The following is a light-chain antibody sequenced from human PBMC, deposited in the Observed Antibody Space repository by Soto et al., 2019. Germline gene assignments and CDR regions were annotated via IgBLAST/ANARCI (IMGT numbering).Light chain of an antibody. CDR2: GAS. Sequence: IVLTQSPGTLSLSPGERATLSCRASQSVSSSYLAWYQQKPGQAPRLLIYGASSRATGIPDRFSGSGYVKDFTLTISRLEPEDFAVYYFQQYGSSPPITFGQGTRLEIK. CDR1: QSVSSSY. CDR3: QQYGSSPPIT. J-gene: IGKJ5*01. V-gene: IGKV3-20*01.